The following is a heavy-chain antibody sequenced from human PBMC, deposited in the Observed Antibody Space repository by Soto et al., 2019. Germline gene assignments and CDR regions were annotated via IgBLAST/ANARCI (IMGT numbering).Heavy chain of an antibody. D-gene: IGHD3-10*02. CDR2: IYWDDDK. Sequence: QITLKESGPTLVKPTQTLTLTCTFSGFSLTTVGMCVGWIRQPPGKALDWLGIIYWDDDKRYSPSLNGRVTFIKDTSKYHLVLTMTNMDPVDTATYCCAHRNSRMFAFDIWGQGTLVTVSS. CDR1: GFSLTTVGMC. V-gene: IGHV2-5*02. J-gene: IGHJ3*02. CDR3: AHRNSRMFAFDI.